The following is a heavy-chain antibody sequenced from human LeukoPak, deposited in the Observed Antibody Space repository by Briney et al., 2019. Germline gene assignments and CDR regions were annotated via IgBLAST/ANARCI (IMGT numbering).Heavy chain of an antibody. J-gene: IGHJ4*02. CDR1: GFTFSSYN. CDR2: ITSGSSYI. V-gene: IGHV3-21*01. Sequence: GSLRLSCAASGFTFSSYNMNWVRQAPGKGLEWVSSITSGSSYIYYADSVKGRFTISRDNAKNSLYLQMNSLRAEDTAVYYCARDSAQLVPDYWGQGTLVTVSS. CDR3: ARDSAQLVPDY. D-gene: IGHD6-6*01.